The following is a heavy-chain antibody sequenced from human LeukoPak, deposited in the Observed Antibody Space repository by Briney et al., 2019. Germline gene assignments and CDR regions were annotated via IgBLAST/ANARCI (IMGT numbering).Heavy chain of an antibody. V-gene: IGHV1-24*01. CDR2: FDPEDGET. CDR1: GYTLTELS. CDR3: ATAFGWGSYPGAFDY. D-gene: IGHD7-27*01. J-gene: IGHJ4*02. Sequence: ASVKVSCKVSGYTLTELSMHWVRQAPGKGLEWMGGFDPEDGETIYAQKFQGRVTMTEDTSTDPAYMELSSLRSEDTAVYYCATAFGWGSYPGAFDYWGQGTLVTVSS.